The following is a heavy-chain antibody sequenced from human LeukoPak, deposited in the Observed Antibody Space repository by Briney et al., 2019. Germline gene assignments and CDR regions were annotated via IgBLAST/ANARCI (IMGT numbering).Heavy chain of an antibody. V-gene: IGHV3-48*01. CDR3: ATGLNTSPFDF. CDR1: GFTFSSYA. Sequence: GGSLRLSCAASGFTFSSYAMHWVRQAPGKGLEWISYISSGSGTIYYADSVKGRFTISKDTAKNSLSLQMNSLRVDDTAVYYCATGLNTSPFDFWGQGTLVTVSS. D-gene: IGHD2-2*01. J-gene: IGHJ4*02. CDR2: ISSGSGTI.